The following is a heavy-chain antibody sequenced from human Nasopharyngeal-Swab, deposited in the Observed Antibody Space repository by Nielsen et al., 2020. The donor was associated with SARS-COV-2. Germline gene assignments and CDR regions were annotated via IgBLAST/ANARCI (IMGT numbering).Heavy chain of an antibody. CDR2: ISYDGSNK. J-gene: IGHJ5*02. V-gene: IGHV3-30*04. D-gene: IGHD2-2*01. CDR1: GFTFSSYA. Sequence: GESLKISCAASGFTFSSYAMHWVRQAPGKGPEWVAVISYDGSNKYYADSVKGRFTISRDNSKNTLYLQMNSLRAEDTAVYYCARDAVVVPAAISGWFDPWGQGTLVTVSS. CDR3: ARDAVVVPAAISGWFDP.